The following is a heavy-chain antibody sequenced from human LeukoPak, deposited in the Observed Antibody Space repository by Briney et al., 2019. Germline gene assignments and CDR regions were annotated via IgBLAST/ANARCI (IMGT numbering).Heavy chain of an antibody. V-gene: IGHV3-23*01. CDR3: AKELWSEDYYFDY. D-gene: IGHD2-21*01. CDR2: ISGSGGST. Sequence: SGESLRLSCAASGFTFSSYAMSWVRQAPGKGLEWVSAISGSGGSTYYADSVKGRFTISRDNSKNTLYLQMNSLRAEDTAVYYCAKELWSEDYYFDYWGQGTLVTVSS. J-gene: IGHJ4*02. CDR1: GFTFSSYA.